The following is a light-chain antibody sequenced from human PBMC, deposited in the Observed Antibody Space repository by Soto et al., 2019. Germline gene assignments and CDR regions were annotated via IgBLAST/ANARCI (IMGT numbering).Light chain of an antibody. CDR2: DVS. CDR3: CSYAGSYSWV. J-gene: IGLJ3*02. CDR1: SSDVGGYNY. V-gene: IGLV2-11*01. Sequence: QYALTQPRSVSGSPGQSVTISCTGTSSDVGGYNYVSWYQQHPGKAPKLMIYDVSKRPSGVPDRFSGSKSGNTASLTISGLQAEDEADYYCCSYAGSYSWVLGGGTKVTVL.